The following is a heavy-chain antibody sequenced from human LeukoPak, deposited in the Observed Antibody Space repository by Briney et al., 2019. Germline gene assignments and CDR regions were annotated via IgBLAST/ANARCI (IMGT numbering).Heavy chain of an antibody. J-gene: IGHJ4*02. CDR1: GYTFTGYY. CDR2: ISPNSGGT. Sequence: ASVKVSCKASGYTFTGYYIRWVRQAPGQGLEWMGWISPNSGGTNYAQRFQGRVTMTRDTSISTVYMELIRLKSDDAAVYYCARGGGDFGEHWGQGTLVAVSS. CDR3: ARGGGDFGEH. D-gene: IGHD4-17*01. V-gene: IGHV1-2*02.